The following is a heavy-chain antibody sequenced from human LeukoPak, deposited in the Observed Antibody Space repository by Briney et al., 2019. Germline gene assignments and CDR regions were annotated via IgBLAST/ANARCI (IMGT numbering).Heavy chain of an antibody. CDR2: IIPIFGTA. CDR1: GYTFTSYY. Sequence: ASVKVSCKASGYTFTSYYMHWVRQAPGQGLEWMGGIIPIFGTANYAQKFQGRVTITADESTSTAYMELSSLRSEDTAVYYCASDYYGSGSSGHWGQGTLVTVSS. CDR3: ASDYYGSGSSGH. D-gene: IGHD3-10*01. J-gene: IGHJ4*02. V-gene: IGHV1-69*13.